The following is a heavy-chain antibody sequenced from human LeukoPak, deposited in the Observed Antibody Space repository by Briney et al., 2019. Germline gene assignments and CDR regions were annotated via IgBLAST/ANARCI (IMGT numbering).Heavy chain of an antibody. D-gene: IGHD3-16*01. CDR2: ISYDGNNI. Sequence: GRSLRLSCAASGFTFSTYALHWVRQAPGKGLEWMAVISYDGNNIYYVDSVKSRFTISRDNSKNTLYLQMNSLRAEDTAVYFCASISGASWGDYWGQGTLVTVSS. J-gene: IGHJ4*02. V-gene: IGHV3-30-3*01. CDR3: ASISGASWGDY. CDR1: GFTFSTYA.